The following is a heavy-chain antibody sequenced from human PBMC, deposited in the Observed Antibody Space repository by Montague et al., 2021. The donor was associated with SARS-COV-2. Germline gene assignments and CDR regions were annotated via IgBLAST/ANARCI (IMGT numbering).Heavy chain of an antibody. CDR2: ISYDGSNK. D-gene: IGHD5-18*01. J-gene: IGHJ4*02. CDR1: GFTFSSYA. V-gene: IGHV3-30-3*01. Sequence: SLRLSCAASGFTFSSYAMHWVRQAPGKGLEWVAGISYDGSNKYYADSAKGRFTISRDNSKNTLYLQMNSPRAEDTAVYYCAREGYSYGGGYFDYWGQGTLVTVSS. CDR3: AREGYSYGGGYFDY.